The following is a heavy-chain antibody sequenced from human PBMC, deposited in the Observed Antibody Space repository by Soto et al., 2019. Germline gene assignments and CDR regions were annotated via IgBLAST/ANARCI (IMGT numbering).Heavy chain of an antibody. CDR3: AHIVPVTQTVVWFDP. D-gene: IGHD4-17*01. CDR2: IYWDDDK. J-gene: IGHJ5*02. V-gene: IGHV2-5*02. CDR1: GFSLSTSGVG. Sequence: SGPTLVNPTQTLTLTCTFSGFSLSTSGVGVGWIRQPPGKALEWLALIYWDDDKRYSPSLKSRFTIAKDTSKDQVVLTMTNMDPVYTATYYCAHIVPVTQTVVWFDPWGQGTLVTVSS.